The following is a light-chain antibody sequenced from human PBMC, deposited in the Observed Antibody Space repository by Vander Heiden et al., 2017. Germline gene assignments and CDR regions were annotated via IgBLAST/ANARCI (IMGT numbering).Light chain of an antibody. CDR2: AAS. Sequence: DIQMTQSPSSLSASVRDRVTITCRASQSISSYLNWYQQKPGKAPKLLIYAASSLQSGVPSGFSGSGSGTDFTLTISSLQPEDFATYYCQQSFSTPFTFGPGTKVDIK. CDR1: QSISSY. J-gene: IGKJ3*01. CDR3: QQSFSTPFT. V-gene: IGKV1-39*01.